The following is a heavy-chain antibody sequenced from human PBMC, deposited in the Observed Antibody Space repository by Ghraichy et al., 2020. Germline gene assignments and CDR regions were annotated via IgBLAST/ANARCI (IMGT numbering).Heavy chain of an antibody. D-gene: IGHD2-15*01. Sequence: GESLNISCAASGFTFSSYAMSWVRQAPGKGLEWVSAISGSGGNTYYADSVKGRFTFSRDNSKNTLYLQMNSLRAEDTAVYYWSKDVGRGGGSCFHHWGQGTLVTASS. J-gene: IGHJ1*01. V-gene: IGHV3-23*01. CDR3: SKDVGRGGGSCFHH. CDR2: ISGSGGNT. CDR1: GFTFSSYA.